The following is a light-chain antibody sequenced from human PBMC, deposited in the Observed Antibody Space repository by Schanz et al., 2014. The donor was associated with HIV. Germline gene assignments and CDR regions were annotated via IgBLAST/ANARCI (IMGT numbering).Light chain of an antibody. CDR1: SSDVGGYDF. V-gene: IGLV2-14*01. J-gene: IGLJ3*02. Sequence: QSALTQPASVSGSPGQSITISCTGSSSDVGGYDFVSWYQQHPGKVPKLIIYDVNDRPSGVSNRFSGSKSGNTASLTISGLQAEDEADYYCSSYTSSTTWLFGGGTKLTVL. CDR2: DVN. CDR3: SSYTSSTTWL.